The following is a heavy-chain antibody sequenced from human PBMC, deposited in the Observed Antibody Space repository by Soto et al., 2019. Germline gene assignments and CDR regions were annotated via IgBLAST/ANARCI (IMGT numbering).Heavy chain of an antibody. CDR2: IIPILGIA. V-gene: IGHV1-69*04. Sequence: SVKVSCKASGGTFSSYTISWVRQAPGQGLEWMGRIIPILGIANYAQKFQGRVTITADKSTSTAYMELSSLRSEDTAVYYCAREDSRANDAFDIWGQGTMVTVSS. J-gene: IGHJ3*02. CDR3: AREDSRANDAFDI. CDR1: GGTFSSYT.